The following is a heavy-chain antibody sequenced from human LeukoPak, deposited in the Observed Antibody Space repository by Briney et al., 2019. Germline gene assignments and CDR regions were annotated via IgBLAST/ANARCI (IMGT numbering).Heavy chain of an antibody. D-gene: IGHD5-24*01. J-gene: IGHJ4*02. V-gene: IGHV3-23*01. CDR1: GFSFSGYA. Sequence: GGSLRLSCAASGFSFSGYAMNWVRQAPGKGLEWVSGISGRGGSTYYADSVKGRFTISRDNSKSTLYLQMNSLRAEDTAIYYCAKDQVATITPRYFDFWGQGTLVTVSS. CDR3: AKDQVATITPRYFDF. CDR2: ISGRGGST.